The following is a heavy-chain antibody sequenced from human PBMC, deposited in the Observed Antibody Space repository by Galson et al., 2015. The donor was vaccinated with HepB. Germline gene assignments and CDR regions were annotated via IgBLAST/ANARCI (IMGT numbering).Heavy chain of an antibody. D-gene: IGHD2-15*01. CDR1: AFTVSSNY. V-gene: IGHV3-66*01. CDR3: ARVVVVSGWYFDL. CDR2: IYSGGST. Sequence: SLRLSCAASAFTVSSNYMSWVRQAPGKGLEWVSIIYSGGSTYYADSVKDRFTISRDNFKNTIHLQMNSLRADGTAVYYCARVVVVSGWYFDLWGRGTLVTVSS. J-gene: IGHJ2*01.